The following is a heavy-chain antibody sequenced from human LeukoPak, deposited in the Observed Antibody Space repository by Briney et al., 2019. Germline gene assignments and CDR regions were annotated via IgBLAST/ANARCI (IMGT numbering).Heavy chain of an antibody. CDR2: ISSSSSYI. CDR1: GFTFSSYS. CDR3: AGLAGYSYGYLDD. J-gene: IGHJ4*02. D-gene: IGHD5-18*01. Sequence: GGSLRLSCAASGFTFSSYSMNWVRQAPGKGLEWVSSISSSSSYIYYADSVKGRFTISRDNAKNSMYLQMNTLKAEDTAGYDCAGLAGYSYGYLDDWGREALLPSPQ. V-gene: IGHV3-21*04.